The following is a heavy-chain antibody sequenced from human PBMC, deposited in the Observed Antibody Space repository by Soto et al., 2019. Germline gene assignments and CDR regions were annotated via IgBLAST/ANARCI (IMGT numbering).Heavy chain of an antibody. D-gene: IGHD2-8*01. CDR2: IYYSGST. J-gene: IGHJ6*03. CDR3: ARRYCTNGVCYRRTPYYMDV. CDR1: GGSISIYY. Sequence: SESLSLTCTVSGGSISIYYCSWIRQPPGKGLEWIGYIYYSGSTNYNPSLKSRVTISVDTSKNQFSLKLSSVTAADTAVYYCARRYCTNGVCYRRTPYYMDVWGKGTTVTVSS. V-gene: IGHV4-59*01.